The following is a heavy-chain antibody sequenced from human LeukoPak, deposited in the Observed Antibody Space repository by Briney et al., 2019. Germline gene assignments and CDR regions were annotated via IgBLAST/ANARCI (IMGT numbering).Heavy chain of an antibody. CDR1: GFTFSSYA. CDR3: AKILSGWNAPFDY. V-gene: IGHV3-23*01. J-gene: IGHJ4*02. CDR2: ISGSGGST. Sequence: QPGGSLRLSCAASGFTFSSYAMSWVRQAPGKGLEWVSAISGSGGSTYYADSVRGRFTISRDNSRNTLYLQVNSLRADDTAVYYCAKILSGWNAPFDYWGQGTLVTVSS. D-gene: IGHD1-1*01.